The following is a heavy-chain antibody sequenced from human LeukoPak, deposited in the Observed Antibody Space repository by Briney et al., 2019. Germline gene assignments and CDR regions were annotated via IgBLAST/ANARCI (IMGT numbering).Heavy chain of an antibody. J-gene: IGHJ5*02. V-gene: IGHV3-48*01. Sequence: GGSLRLSCATSGFTFSTYGMHWVRQAPGKGLEWVSYISGSSTSIYHADSVKGRFTISRDNAKNSLYLQMNSLRAEDTAVYYCARDVGYRSWFDPWGQGTLVIVSS. CDR2: ISGSSTSI. CDR1: GFTFSTYG. CDR3: ARDVGYRSWFDP. D-gene: IGHD5-18*01.